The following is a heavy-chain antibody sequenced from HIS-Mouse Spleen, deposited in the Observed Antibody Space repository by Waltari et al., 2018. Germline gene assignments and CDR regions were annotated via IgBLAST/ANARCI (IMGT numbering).Heavy chain of an antibody. J-gene: IGHJ4*02. CDR1: GFTFSSYA. Sequence: QVQLVESGGGVVEPGRSLILSWAASGFTFSSYAMHWVRQAPGKGLEWVAVISYDGSNKYYADSVKGRFTISRDNSKNTLYLQMNSLRAEDTAVYYCARRRSYFDYWGQGTLVTVSS. CDR2: ISYDGSNK. CDR3: ARRRSYFDY. V-gene: IGHV3-30-3*01.